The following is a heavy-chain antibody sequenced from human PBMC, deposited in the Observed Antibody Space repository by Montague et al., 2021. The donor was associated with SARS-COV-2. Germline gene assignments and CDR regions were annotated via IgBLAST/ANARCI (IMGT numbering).Heavy chain of an antibody. V-gene: IGHV4-39*01. Sequence: SETLSLTCTVSGVSVTDYYWGWIRQPPGKGLEWIGSIYYSGSTYYNPSLKSRVTISVGTSKNQFSLKLSSVTAADTAVYYCARFPTSYYYDSKAAPATPDAFDIWGQGTMVTVSS. CDR3: ARFPTSYYYDSKAAPATPDAFDI. J-gene: IGHJ3*02. D-gene: IGHD3-22*01. CDR2: IYYSGST. CDR1: GVSVTDYY.